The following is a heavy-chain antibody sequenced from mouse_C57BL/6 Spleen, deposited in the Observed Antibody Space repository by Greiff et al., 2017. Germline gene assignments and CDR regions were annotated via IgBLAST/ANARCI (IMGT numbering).Heavy chain of an antibody. V-gene: IGHV5-16*01. CDR2: INYDGSST. CDR3: ARGGWLPDY. Sequence: EVKLMESEGGLVQPGSSMKLSCTASGFTFSDYYMAWVRQVPEKGLEWVANINYDGSSTYYLDSLKSRFIISRDNAKNILYLQMSSLKSEDTATYYCARGGWLPDYWGQGTTLTVSS. J-gene: IGHJ2*01. CDR1: GFTFSDYY. D-gene: IGHD2-3*01.